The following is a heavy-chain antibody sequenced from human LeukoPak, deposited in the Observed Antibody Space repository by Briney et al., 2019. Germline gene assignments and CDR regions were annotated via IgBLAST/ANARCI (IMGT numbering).Heavy chain of an antibody. CDR2: IYPGDSDT. CDR3: ARTGYTSRWAIDY. D-gene: IGHD6-13*01. V-gene: IGHV5-51*01. CDR1: GYSFTSYW. Sequence: GESLKISCQGSGYSFTSYWIGWVRQLPGKGLEWMGIIYPGDSDTRYRPSFQGQVTISADKSISTAFLQWSSLEASDTAMYYCARTGYTSRWAIDYWGQGTLVTVSS. J-gene: IGHJ4*02.